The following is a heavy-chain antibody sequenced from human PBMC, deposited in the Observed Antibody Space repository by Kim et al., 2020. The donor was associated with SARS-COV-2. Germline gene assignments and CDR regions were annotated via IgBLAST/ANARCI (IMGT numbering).Heavy chain of an antibody. CDR3: ARGGYTASWSAGIFDY. Sequence: SETLSLTCSVSSGSVETYYWSWIRQSPGKGLEWIGYIYSSGNTEYNPSFKSRVTISVDTSMKQFSLTLSSVIAADTAVYYCARGGYTASWSAGIFDYWG. D-gene: IGHD6-13*01. V-gene: IGHV4-59*02. CDR2: IYSSGNT. J-gene: IGHJ4*01. CDR1: SGSVETYY.